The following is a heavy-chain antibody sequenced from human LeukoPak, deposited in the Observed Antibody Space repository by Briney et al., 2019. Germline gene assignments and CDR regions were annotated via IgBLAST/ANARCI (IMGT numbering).Heavy chain of an antibody. CDR3: TKDPNGDYVGAFDP. Sequence: PGGSLRLSCAASGFTFTNFAMTWVRQAPGKGLEWVSSITGNHGATYNINSVRGRFTISRDNSQNTLYLQMNSLRAEDTAVYYCTKDPNGDYVGAFDPWGQGTVVIVSS. V-gene: IGHV3-23*01. J-gene: IGHJ5*02. D-gene: IGHD4-17*01. CDR2: ITGNHGAT. CDR1: GFTFTNFA.